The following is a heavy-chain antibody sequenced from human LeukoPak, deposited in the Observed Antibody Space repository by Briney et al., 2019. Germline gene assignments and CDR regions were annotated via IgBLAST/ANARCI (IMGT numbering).Heavy chain of an antibody. CDR2: IYYSGRT. D-gene: IGHD3-22*01. Sequence: SETLSLTCTVSGFSISSSSYYWGWIRQPPGKGLEWIESIYYSGRTNHNPSLKSRVTISVDTSKSQFSLKLSSVTAADTAVYYCARDPGYFYDSKGAYFDYWGQGTLVTVSS. J-gene: IGHJ4*02. V-gene: IGHV4-39*07. CDR3: ARDPGYFYDSKGAYFDY. CDR1: GFSISSSSYY.